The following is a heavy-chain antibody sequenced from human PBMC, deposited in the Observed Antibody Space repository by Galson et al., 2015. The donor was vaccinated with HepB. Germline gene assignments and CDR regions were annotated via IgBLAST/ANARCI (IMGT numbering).Heavy chain of an antibody. Sequence: CAISGDSVSSNSAAWNWIRQSPSRGLEWLGRTYYRSKWYNDYAVSVKSRITINPDTSKNQFSLQLNSVTPEDTAVYYCARDDLSSGWYSGWFDPWGQGTLVTVSS. CDR1: GDSVSSNSAA. CDR2: TYYRSKWYN. V-gene: IGHV6-1*01. CDR3: ARDDLSSGWYSGWFDP. D-gene: IGHD6-19*01. J-gene: IGHJ5*02.